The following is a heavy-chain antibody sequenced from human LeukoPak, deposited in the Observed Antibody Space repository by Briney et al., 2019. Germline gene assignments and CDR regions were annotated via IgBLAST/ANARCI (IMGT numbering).Heavy chain of an antibody. J-gene: IGHJ4*02. CDR2: ISAYNGNT. CDR3: ARDLRYSSGWLVDY. V-gene: IGHV1-18*01. Sequence: ASVKVSCKASGYTFTSYGISWVRQAPGQGLEWMGWISAYNGNTNYAQKLQGRVTMTTDTSTSTAYMELRGLRSDDTAVYYCARDLRYSSGWLVDYWGQGTLVTVSS. CDR1: GYTFTSYG. D-gene: IGHD6-19*01.